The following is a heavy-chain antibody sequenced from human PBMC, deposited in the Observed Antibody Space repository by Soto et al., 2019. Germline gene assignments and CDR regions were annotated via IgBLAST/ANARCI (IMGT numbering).Heavy chain of an antibody. D-gene: IGHD4-17*01. CDR2: INPSGGST. V-gene: IGHV1-46*01. Sequence: ASVKVSCKASGYTFTSYYMHWVRQAPGQGLEWMGIINPSGGSTSYAQKFQGRVTMTRDTSTSTVYMELSSLRSGDTAVYYCARELLRQPTVTTGYYGMDVWGQGTTVTVSS. J-gene: IGHJ6*02. CDR1: GYTFTSYY. CDR3: ARELLRQPTVTTGYYGMDV.